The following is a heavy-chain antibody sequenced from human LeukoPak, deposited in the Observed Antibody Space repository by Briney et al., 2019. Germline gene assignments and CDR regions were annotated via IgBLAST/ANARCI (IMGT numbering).Heavy chain of an antibody. CDR3: TRMGILLLWFGECDY. J-gene: IGHJ4*02. CDR2: IRSKAYGGTT. Sequence: GRSLRLSCTASGFTFGDYAMSWVRQAPGKGLEWVGFIRSKAYGGTTEYAASVKGRFTISRDDSKSIAYLQMNSLKTEDTAVYHCTRMGILLLWFGECDYWGQGTLVTVSS. CDR1: GFTFGDYA. D-gene: IGHD3-10*01. V-gene: IGHV3-49*04.